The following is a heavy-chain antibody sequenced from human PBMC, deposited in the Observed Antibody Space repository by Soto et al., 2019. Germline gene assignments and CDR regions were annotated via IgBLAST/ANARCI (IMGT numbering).Heavy chain of an antibody. D-gene: IGHD6-19*01. CDR2: IYYSGST. Sequence: PSETLSLTCTVSGGSVSSGSYYWSWIRQPPGKGLEWIGYIYYSGSTNYNPSLKSRVTISVDTSKNQFSLKLSSVTAADTAVYYCARPMCRRGLGYSCGCFGPDGFDIWGQGTRVTV. V-gene: IGHV4-61*01. CDR3: ARPMCRRGLGYSCGCFGPDGFDI. CDR1: GGSVSSGSYY. J-gene: IGHJ3*02.